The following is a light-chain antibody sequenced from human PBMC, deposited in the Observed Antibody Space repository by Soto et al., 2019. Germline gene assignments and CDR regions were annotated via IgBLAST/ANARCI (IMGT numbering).Light chain of an antibody. Sequence: QSALTQPASVSGSPGQSITISCTGTSSDVGSYNLVSWYQQHPGKAPKLMIYEVDKRPPGVSNRFSGSKSGNTASLTISGLQAEDEGDYYCCSYGGSSTQVFGGGTKLTVL. CDR3: CSYGGSSTQV. V-gene: IGLV2-23*02. CDR1: SSDVGSYNL. J-gene: IGLJ2*01. CDR2: EVD.